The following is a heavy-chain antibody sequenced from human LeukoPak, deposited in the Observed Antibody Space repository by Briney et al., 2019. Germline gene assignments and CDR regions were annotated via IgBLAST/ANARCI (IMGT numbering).Heavy chain of an antibody. CDR3: VRNRRNGYSSGKYFDY. D-gene: IGHD6-19*01. Sequence: ASVKVSCKASGYTFTGYYMHWVRQAPGQGLEWMGWINPNSGGTNYAQKFQGRVTMTRDTSISTAYMELSRLRSDDTAVYYCVRNRRNGYSSGKYFDYWGQGTLVTVSS. CDR1: GYTFTGYY. J-gene: IGHJ4*02. V-gene: IGHV1-2*02. CDR2: INPNSGGT.